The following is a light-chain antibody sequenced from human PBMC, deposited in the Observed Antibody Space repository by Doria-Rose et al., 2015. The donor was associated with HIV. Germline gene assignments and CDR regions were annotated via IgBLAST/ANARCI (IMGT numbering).Light chain of an antibody. V-gene: IGKV3-20*01. J-gene: IGKJ1*01. CDR2: DGS. CDR1: QSFSSTY. Sequence: EIVLTQSPGTLSLSPGERATLSCRASQSFSSTYLAWYQQTRGQAPSLLIYDGSTRATGIPDRFSASGSGTDFTLTINRLEPEDFALYYCHQYGTSWTFGQGTKVEI. CDR3: HQYGTSWT.